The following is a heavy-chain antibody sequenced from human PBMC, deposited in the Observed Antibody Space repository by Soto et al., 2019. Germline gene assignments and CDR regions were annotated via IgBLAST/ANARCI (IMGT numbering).Heavy chain of an antibody. V-gene: IGHV4-30-4*01. CDR1: IGSITRSDYY. Sequence: QVQLQESGPGLVKPSQTLSLTCTVSIGSITRSDYYWSWIRQPPGKGLEWIGYIYYSGSAYYNPSLKSRVFISVDTSKNQFSLKLTSVTAADTATYFCARRLSGSSAFDYWGLGILVTVSS. J-gene: IGHJ4*01. D-gene: IGHD2-15*01. CDR2: IYYSGSA. CDR3: ARRLSGSSAFDY.